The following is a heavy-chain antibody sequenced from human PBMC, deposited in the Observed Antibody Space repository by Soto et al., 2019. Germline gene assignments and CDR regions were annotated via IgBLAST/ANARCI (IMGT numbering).Heavy chain of an antibody. Sequence: QLQLQESGPGLVKPSETLSLTCTVSGGSISSSSYYWGWIRQPPGKGLEWIGSIYYSGSTYYNPSLKSRVTMSVDTSKNQFSLKLSSVTAADTAVYYCARRRQEGSSGWVRSITGRGDAFDIWGQGTMVTVSS. CDR3: ARRRQEGSSGWVRSITGRGDAFDI. CDR2: IYYSGST. D-gene: IGHD6-19*01. J-gene: IGHJ3*02. CDR1: GGSISSSSYY. V-gene: IGHV4-39*01.